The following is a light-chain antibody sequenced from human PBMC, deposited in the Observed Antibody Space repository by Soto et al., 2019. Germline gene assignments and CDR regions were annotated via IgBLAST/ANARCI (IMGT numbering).Light chain of an antibody. J-gene: IGLJ2*01. CDR3: AAWDDSLSGPEV. CDR1: SSNIGSNY. CDR2: RNN. V-gene: IGLV1-47*01. Sequence: QSVLTQPPSASGTPGQRVTISCSGSSSNIGSNYVYWYQQLPGTAPKLLIYRNNQRPSGVPDRFSGSKSGTSASLAISGLXXXXXXDYYCAAWDDSLSGPEVFGGGTKLTVL.